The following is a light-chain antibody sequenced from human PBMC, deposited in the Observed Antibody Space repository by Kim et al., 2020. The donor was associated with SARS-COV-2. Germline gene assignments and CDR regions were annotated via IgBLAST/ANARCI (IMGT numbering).Light chain of an antibody. CDR2: VNN. Sequence: GQRLNEPYSGRSAHIGTNLFNCYQQFPGPAPKFPVSVNNHPPSGFPDRFSASQSATSASLSISGPQSEEEADYYCVTWDDRLNGVIFGGGTKVTVL. CDR1: SAHIGTNL. CDR3: VTWDDRLNGVI. J-gene: IGLJ2*01. V-gene: IGLV1-44*01.